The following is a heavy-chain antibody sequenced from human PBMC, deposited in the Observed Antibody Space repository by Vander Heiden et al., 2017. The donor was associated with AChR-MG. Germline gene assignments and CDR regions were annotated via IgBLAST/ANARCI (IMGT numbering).Heavy chain of an antibody. D-gene: IGHD6-13*01. CDR2: ISYDGSNK. CDR1: GFTFSSYA. V-gene: IGHV3-30-3*01. Sequence: QVQLVESGGGVVKPGRSLRLSCAASGFTFSSYAMHWSRQAPGKGLEWVAVISYDGSNKYYADSVKGRFTISRDNSKNTLYLQMNSLRAEDTAVYYCARVTRSSWYYETFDYWGQGTLVTVSS. J-gene: IGHJ4*02. CDR3: ARVTRSSWYYETFDY.